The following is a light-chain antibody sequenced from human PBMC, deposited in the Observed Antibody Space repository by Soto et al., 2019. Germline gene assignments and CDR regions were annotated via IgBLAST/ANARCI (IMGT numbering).Light chain of an antibody. CDR3: QSYDSSLSGAV. CDR2: GNS. CDR1: SSNIGAGYD. J-gene: IGLJ2*01. Sequence: QSVLTQPPSVSGAPGQTVTISCTGSSSNIGAGYDVHWYQQLPGTAPKLLIYGNSNRPSGVPYRFSGSKSGTSASLAITGRQADDEADYYCQSYDSSLSGAVFGGGTKLTVL. V-gene: IGLV1-40*01.